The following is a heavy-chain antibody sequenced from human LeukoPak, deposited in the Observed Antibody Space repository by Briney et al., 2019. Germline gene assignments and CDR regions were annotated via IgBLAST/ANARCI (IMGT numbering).Heavy chain of an antibody. CDR3: ARDGQGGSYAHFDY. CDR1: GGSISSYY. V-gene: IGHV4-4*07. D-gene: IGHD1-26*01. CDR2: IYTSGST. Sequence: SETLSLTCTVSGGSISSYYWSWIRQPAGKGLEWIGRIYTSGSTNYNPSLKSRVTMSVDTSKNQFSLKLSSVTAADTAVYYCARDGQGGSYAHFDYWGQGTLVTVSS. J-gene: IGHJ4*02.